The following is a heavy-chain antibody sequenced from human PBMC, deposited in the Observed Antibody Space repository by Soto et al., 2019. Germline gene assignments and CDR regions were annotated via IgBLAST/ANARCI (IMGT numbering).Heavy chain of an antibody. Sequence: QVQLQESGPGLVKPSQTLSLTCTVSGGSISSGGYYWSWIRQHPGKGLEWIGYIYYSGSTYYNPSLKSRVNISVDTSKTQFSLKLSSVTAADTAVYYCARGEGYDFWSGCYDFFGYYYYYYMDVWGKGTTVTVSS. J-gene: IGHJ6*03. CDR2: IYYSGST. D-gene: IGHD3-3*01. V-gene: IGHV4-31*03. CDR1: GGSISSGGYY. CDR3: ARGEGYDFWSGCYDFFGYYYYYYMDV.